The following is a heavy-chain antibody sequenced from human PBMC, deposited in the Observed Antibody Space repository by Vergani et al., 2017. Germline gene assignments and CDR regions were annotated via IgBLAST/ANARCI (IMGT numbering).Heavy chain of an antibody. J-gene: IGHJ5*02. CDR2: TWYDGNNK. CDR1: GFTFNQYG. D-gene: IGHD1-14*01. V-gene: IGHV3-33*01. CDR3: ARNLRLLYNRFDP. Sequence: QVQLVEAGGGVVQPGRSLRLYCAALGFTFNQYGMHWVRQAPGKGLEWVTVTWYDGNNKQYADPVKGRFTISRDNAKSTMYLQMNSLRDVDTGVYYCARNLRLLYNRFDPWGQGTLVTVSS.